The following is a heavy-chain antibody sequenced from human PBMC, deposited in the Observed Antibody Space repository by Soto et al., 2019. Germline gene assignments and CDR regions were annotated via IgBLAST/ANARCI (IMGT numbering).Heavy chain of an antibody. CDR3: AKEDMTPVTTEHFPLCWFDP. CDR2: ISGSGGST. V-gene: IGHV3-23*01. Sequence: EVQLLESGGGLVQPGGSLRLSCAASGFTFSSYAMSWVRQAPGKGLEWVSAISGSGGSTYYADSVKGRFTISRDNSKNTLYLQMNSLRAEDTAVYYCAKEDMTPVTTEHFPLCWFDPWGQGTLVTVSS. J-gene: IGHJ5*02. CDR1: GFTFSSYA. D-gene: IGHD4-17*01.